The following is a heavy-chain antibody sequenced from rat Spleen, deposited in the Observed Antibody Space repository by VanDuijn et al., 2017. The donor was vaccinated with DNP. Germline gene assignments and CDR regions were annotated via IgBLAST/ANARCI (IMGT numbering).Heavy chain of an antibody. CDR2: ISYEGSRS. Sequence: EVQLVESGGGLVQPGRSLKLSCAASGFTFSDYYMAWVRQAPQKGLEWVASISYEGSRSNYGDSVKGRFTISRDKAKSILYLQMNSLRSEDTATYYCARQGAGVMDAWGQGASVTVSS. CDR3: ARQGAGVMDA. CDR1: GFTFSDYY. D-gene: IGHD4-3*01. V-gene: IGHV5-22*01. J-gene: IGHJ4*01.